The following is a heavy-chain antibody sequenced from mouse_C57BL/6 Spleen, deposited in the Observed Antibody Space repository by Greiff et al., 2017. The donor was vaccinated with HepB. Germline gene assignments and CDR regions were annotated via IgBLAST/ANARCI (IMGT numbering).Heavy chain of an antibody. D-gene: IGHD2-1*01. V-gene: IGHV1-80*01. Sequence: VHLVESGAELVKPGASVKISCKASGYAFSSYWMNWVKQRPGKGLEWIGQIYPGDGDTNYNGKFKGKATLTADKSSSTAYMQLSSLTSEDSAVYFCARRDYGNPFDYWGQGTTLTVSS. J-gene: IGHJ2*01. CDR2: IYPGDGDT. CDR1: GYAFSSYW. CDR3: ARRDYGNPFDY.